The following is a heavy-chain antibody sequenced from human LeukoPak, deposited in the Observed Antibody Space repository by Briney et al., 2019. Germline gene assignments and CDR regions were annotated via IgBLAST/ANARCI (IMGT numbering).Heavy chain of an antibody. CDR1: GFTFSSYA. V-gene: IGHV3-30-3*01. J-gene: IGHJ5*02. CDR2: ISYDGSNK. Sequence: PGGSLRLSCAASGFTFSSYAMHWVRQAPGKGLEWVAVISYDGSNKYYADSVKGRFTISRDNSKNTLYLQMSSLRAEDTAVYYCAKDGRGSSSQNNWFDPWGQGTLVIVSS. CDR3: AKDGRGSSSQNNWFDP. D-gene: IGHD3-16*01.